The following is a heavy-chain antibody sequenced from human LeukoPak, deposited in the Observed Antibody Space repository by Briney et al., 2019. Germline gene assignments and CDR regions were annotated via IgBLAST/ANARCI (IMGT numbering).Heavy chain of an antibody. CDR3: AKDIATGNRLYYFDY. D-gene: IGHD1-14*01. Sequence: GGSLRLSCLASGSTFDDYAMHWVRQAPGKGLEWVSGISWNSGSIGYADSVKGRFTISRDNAKNSLYLQMNSLRAEDTALYYCAKDIATGNRLYYFDYWGQGTLVTVSS. V-gene: IGHV3-9*01. J-gene: IGHJ4*02. CDR1: GSTFDDYA. CDR2: ISWNSGSI.